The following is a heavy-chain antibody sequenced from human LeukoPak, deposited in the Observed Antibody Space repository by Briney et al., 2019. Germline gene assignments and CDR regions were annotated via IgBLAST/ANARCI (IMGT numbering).Heavy chain of an antibody. CDR1: GGSISSYY. J-gene: IGHJ5*02. Sequence: SETPSLTCTVSGGSISSYYWTWIRQPAGKGLEWIGRIYSSGSTIYNPSLKSRVTMSLDMSNNQFSLKLSSVTAADTAVYYCARDRGSDGSDQLDPWGQGTLVTVSS. CDR3: ARDRGSDGSDQLDP. CDR2: IYSSGST. V-gene: IGHV4-4*07. D-gene: IGHD3-10*01.